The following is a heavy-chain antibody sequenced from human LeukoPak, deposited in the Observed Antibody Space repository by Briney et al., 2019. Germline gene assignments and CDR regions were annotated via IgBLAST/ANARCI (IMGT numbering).Heavy chain of an antibody. V-gene: IGHV4-34*01. D-gene: IGHD3-10*01. CDR2: INQSGST. CDR3: ARHGLGRGVYITRQYNYYMDV. Sequence: SETLSLTCAVYGGSFSTYYWSWVRQPPGSGLEWIGDINQSGSTNYSPSLKSRVTVSIDTSKNQFSLKMSSLIAADTAIYFCARHGLGRGVYITRQYNYYMDVWGTGTTVTVSS. CDR1: GGSFSTYY. J-gene: IGHJ6*04.